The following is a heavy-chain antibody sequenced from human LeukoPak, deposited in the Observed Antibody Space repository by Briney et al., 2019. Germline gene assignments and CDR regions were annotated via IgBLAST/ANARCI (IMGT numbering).Heavy chain of an antibody. CDR3: ARGPPYTMVRGVIIGDYYMDV. CDR2: INSDGSST. D-gene: IGHD3-10*01. CDR1: GFTLSSYW. V-gene: IGHV3-74*01. J-gene: IGHJ6*03. Sequence: PGGSLRLSCAASGFTLSSYWMHWVRQAPGKGLVWVSRINSDGSSTSYADSVKGRFTISRDNAKNTLYLQMNSLRAEDTAVYYCARGPPYTMVRGVIIGDYYMDVWGKGTTVTISS.